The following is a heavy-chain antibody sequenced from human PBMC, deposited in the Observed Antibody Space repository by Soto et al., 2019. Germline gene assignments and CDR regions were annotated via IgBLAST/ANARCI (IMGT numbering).Heavy chain of an antibody. CDR3: ARGPPLGC. CDR1: GGSISSGGYS. Sequence: PSETLSLTCAVSGGSISSGGYSWSWIRQPPGKGLECIGYIYHSVSTYYNPSLKSRVTISVDRSKNQFSLKLNSVTAADTAVYNGARGPPLGCWGKGTLVPVSS. D-gene: IGHD6-19*01. CDR2: IYHSVST. J-gene: IGHJ4*02. V-gene: IGHV4-30-2*01.